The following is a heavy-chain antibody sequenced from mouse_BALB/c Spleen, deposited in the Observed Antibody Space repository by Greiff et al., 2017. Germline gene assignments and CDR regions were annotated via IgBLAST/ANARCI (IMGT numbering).Heavy chain of an antibody. CDR3: TRGADGSGWFAY. V-gene: IGHV1S22*01. CDR1: GYTFTSYW. J-gene: IGHJ3*01. D-gene: IGHD1-1*01. Sequence: LQQPGSELVRPGASVTLSCKASGYTFTSYWMHWVKQRPGQGLEWIGNIYPGSGSTNYDEKFKSKATLTVDTSSSTAYMQLSSLTSEDSAVYYGTRGADGSGWFAYWGQGTLVTVSA. CDR2: IYPGSGST.